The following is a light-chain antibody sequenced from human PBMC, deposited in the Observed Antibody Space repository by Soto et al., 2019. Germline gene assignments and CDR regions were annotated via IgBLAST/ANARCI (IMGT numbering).Light chain of an antibody. CDR2: DAS. CDR1: QSIGNS. V-gene: IGKV1-5*03. CDR3: QQYNYNSRT. Sequence: DNQVTQSPSTLSASVGDRITITCRTSQSIGNSLAWYQQKPGKAPKLLIYDASNLETGVSSRFSGSGSDTEFTLTISSLQPGDFVAYYCQQYNYNSRTFGGRTKVDI. J-gene: IGKJ4*01.